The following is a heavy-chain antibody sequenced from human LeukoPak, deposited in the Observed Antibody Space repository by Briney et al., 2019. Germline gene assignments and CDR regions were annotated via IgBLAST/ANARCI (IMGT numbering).Heavy chain of an antibody. D-gene: IGHD3-3*01. CDR1: EFTSDNYG. V-gene: IGHV3-20*04. CDR3: ARGGLLEWLMYYYYYGMDV. CDR2: INWNAGST. J-gene: IGHJ6*02. Sequence: GGSLRLSCTVSEFTSDNYGVSWVRQAPGKGLEWVAGINWNAGSTSYADSVKGRFTISRDNAKNSLYLQMNSLRAEDTAVYYCARGGLLEWLMYYYYYGMDVWGQGTTVTVSS.